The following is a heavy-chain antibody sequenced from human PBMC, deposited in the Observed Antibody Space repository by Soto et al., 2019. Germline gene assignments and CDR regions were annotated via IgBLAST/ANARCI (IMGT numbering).Heavy chain of an antibody. Sequence: SETLSLTCAVYGGSFSGYYWSWIRQPPGKGLEWIGSIYYSGSTYYNPSLKSRVTISVDTSKNQLSLKLSSVTAADTAVYYCARQSGDLDYWGQGTLVTVSS. J-gene: IGHJ4*02. V-gene: IGHV4-34*01. CDR2: IYYSGST. CDR1: GGSFSGYY. CDR3: ARQSGDLDY. D-gene: IGHD2-21*02.